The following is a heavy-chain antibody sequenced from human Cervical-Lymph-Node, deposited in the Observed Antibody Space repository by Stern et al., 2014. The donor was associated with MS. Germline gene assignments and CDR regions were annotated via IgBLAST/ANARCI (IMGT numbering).Heavy chain of an antibody. Sequence: VQLVESGAEVKKPGASVKVSCQASGYTFTNYGISWVRQAPGQGLEWMGWIRGYNDDTNYVEKFQGRVTMTTDTSTSTAYMELRSLRSDDTAVYYCARDPHIAVAGTGGGFDPWGQGTLVTVSS. V-gene: IGHV1-18*01. D-gene: IGHD6-19*01. CDR2: IRGYNDDT. CDR3: ARDPHIAVAGTGGGFDP. CDR1: GYTFTNYG. J-gene: IGHJ5*02.